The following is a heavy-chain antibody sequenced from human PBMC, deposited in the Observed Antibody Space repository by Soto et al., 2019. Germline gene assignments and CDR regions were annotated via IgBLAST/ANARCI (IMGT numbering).Heavy chain of an antibody. CDR2: IYSSGST. CDR1: GGSIGSGGYY. V-gene: IGHV4-31*03. D-gene: IGHD2-2*02. J-gene: IGHJ6*01. CDR3: ARFVRSCSGTTCYTRADV. Sequence: SQTLSLTCTVSGGSIGSGGYYWSWIRQHPGTGLEWIGYIYSSGSTNYNPSLKSRVTMSVDTSKNQFSLKLRSVIVADTAVYHCARFVRSCSGTTCYTRADVWGQETTVTVPS.